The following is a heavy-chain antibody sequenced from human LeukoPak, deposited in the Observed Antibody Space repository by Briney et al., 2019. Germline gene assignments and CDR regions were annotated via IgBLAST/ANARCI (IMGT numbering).Heavy chain of an antibody. CDR2: ISSNGGST. CDR1: GFAFSSYA. V-gene: IGHV3-64*01. Sequence: PGGCLRLSCAASGFAFSSYAMHWVRQAPGKGLEYVSAISSNGGSTYYANSVKGRFTISRDNSKNTLYLQMGSLRAEDMAVYYCARETYDHYDSSGYAFDIWGQGTMVTVSS. D-gene: IGHD3-22*01. J-gene: IGHJ3*02. CDR3: ARETYDHYDSSGYAFDI.